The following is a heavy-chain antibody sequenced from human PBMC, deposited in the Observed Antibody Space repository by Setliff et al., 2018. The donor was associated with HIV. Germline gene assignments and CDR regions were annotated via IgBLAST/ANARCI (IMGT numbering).Heavy chain of an antibody. CDR2: IYYSGST. CDR3: ARHSSGWYDYYYYYMDV. V-gene: IGHV4-59*08. Sequence: SETLSLTCTVSGGSISRYYWSWIRQPPGEGLEWIGYIYYSGSTNYNPSLKSRVTISVDTSKNQFSLKLSSVTAADTAVYYCARHSSGWYDYYYYYMDVWGKGTTVTVSS. CDR1: GGSISRYY. D-gene: IGHD6-19*01. J-gene: IGHJ6*03.